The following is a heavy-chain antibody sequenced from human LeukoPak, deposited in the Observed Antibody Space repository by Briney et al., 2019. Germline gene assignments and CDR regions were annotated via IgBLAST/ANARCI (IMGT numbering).Heavy chain of an antibody. Sequence: PGGSLRLSCAASGFIFNSHSMNWVRQAPGKGLEWVSSISSTSSYIYYADSVKSRYTISRDNAKNSLYLQMNSLRAEDTAVYYCARSSGWYHRGPDYYYYYMDVWGKGTTVTVS. V-gene: IGHV3-21*01. CDR2: ISSTSSYI. CDR1: GFIFNSHS. J-gene: IGHJ6*03. D-gene: IGHD6-19*01. CDR3: ARSSGWYHRGPDYYYYYMDV.